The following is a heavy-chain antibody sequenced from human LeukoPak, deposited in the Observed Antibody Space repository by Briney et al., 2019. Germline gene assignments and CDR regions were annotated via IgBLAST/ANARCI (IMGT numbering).Heavy chain of an antibody. J-gene: IGHJ6*02. CDR3: ARQKTSRSYYYYALDV. CDR2: INWNSATI. V-gene: IGHV3-9*01. Sequence: PGGSLRVSCAAPGLNFDAFAMHWVRQAPGKGLEWVSGINWNSATIGYADSVKGRITISRDNAKNSLYLQMNRLRAEDTAFYYCARQKTSRSYYYYALDVWGQGTTVTVSS. D-gene: IGHD2-2*01. CDR1: GLNFDAFA.